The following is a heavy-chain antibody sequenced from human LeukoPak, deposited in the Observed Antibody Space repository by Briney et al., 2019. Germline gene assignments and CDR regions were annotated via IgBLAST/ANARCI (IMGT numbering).Heavy chain of an antibody. CDR1: CGSLSSHF. CDR2: IYYTGTT. CDR3: ARFSSDCSTASCYLTY. J-gene: IGHJ4*02. D-gene: IGHD2-2*01. V-gene: IGHV4-59*11. Sequence: PSETLSLTCTVSCGSLSSHFWSWIRQPPGKGLELIGHIYYTGTTYYNPSLNSRVTISLDTSRNQFSLRLTSVTAADTAVYYCARFSSDCSTASCYLTYWGQGTLVTVSS.